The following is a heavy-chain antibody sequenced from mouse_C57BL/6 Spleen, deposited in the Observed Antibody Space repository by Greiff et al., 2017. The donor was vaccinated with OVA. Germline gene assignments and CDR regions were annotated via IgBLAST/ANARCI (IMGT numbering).Heavy chain of an antibody. J-gene: IGHJ2*01. CDR3: ARNYGDY. D-gene: IGHD1-1*02. Sequence: QVQLQQPGAELVRPGTSVKLSCKASGYTFTSYWMHWVKQRPGQGLEWIGVIDPSDSYTNYNQKFKGKATLTVDTSSSTAYMQLSSLTSEDSAGYYCARNYGDYWGQGTTLTVSS. V-gene: IGHV1-59*01. CDR1: GYTFTSYW. CDR2: IDPSDSYT.